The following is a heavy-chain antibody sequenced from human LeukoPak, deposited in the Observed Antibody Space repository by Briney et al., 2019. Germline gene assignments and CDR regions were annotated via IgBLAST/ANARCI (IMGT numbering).Heavy chain of an antibody. V-gene: IGHV3-30*02. Sequence: GGSLRLSCAASGFIFSNDAMHWVRQAPGKGLEWVAFIWFDGSNKHYADSVKGRFTISRDNSEDTLYLQMSSLRAEDTAVYYCAKEYLDYSGSNPDYWGQGTLVTVSS. J-gene: IGHJ4*02. D-gene: IGHD4/OR15-4a*01. CDR2: IWFDGSNK. CDR3: AKEYLDYSGSNPDY. CDR1: GFIFSNDA.